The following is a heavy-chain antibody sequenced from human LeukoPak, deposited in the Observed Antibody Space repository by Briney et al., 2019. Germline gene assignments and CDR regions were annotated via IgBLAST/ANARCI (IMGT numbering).Heavy chain of an antibody. J-gene: IGHJ4*02. D-gene: IGHD1-26*01. Sequence: ASMNVSCKASGYTFTSYYMHWVRQAPGQGLEWMGIINPSGGSTSYAQKFQGRVTMTRDTSTSTVYMELSSLRSEDTAVYYCASQTLGPGSYFDYWGQGTLVTVSS. CDR2: INPSGGST. V-gene: IGHV1-46*01. CDR3: ASQTLGPGSYFDY. CDR1: GYTFTSYY.